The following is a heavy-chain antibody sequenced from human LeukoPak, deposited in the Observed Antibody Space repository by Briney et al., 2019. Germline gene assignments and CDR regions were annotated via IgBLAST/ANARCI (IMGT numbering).Heavy chain of an antibody. CDR1: GFTFSSYA. CDR2: ISGSSVAT. J-gene: IGHJ4*02. V-gene: IGHV3-23*01. D-gene: IGHD3-10*01. CDR3: AKDRGYGSGSYSGMYYLDY. Sequence: GGSLRPSCAGSGFTFSSYAMSWVRQALGKGLEWVSNISGSSVATYYADSVKGRFAISRDNSKNTLSLQMNSLRAEDTAVYYCAKDRGYGSGSYSGMYYLDYWGQGTLVTVSS.